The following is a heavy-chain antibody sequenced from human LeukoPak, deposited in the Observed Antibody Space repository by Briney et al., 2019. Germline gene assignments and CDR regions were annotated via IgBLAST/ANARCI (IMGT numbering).Heavy chain of an antibody. V-gene: IGHV1-46*01. CDR3: ARGRLQYFPRVDYFDY. Sequence: GASVKVSCKASGYTFTSYYMHWVRQAPGQGLEWMGIINPSGGSTNYAQKFQGRVTMTRDMSTSTVYMELSSLRSEDTAVYYCARGRLQYFPRVDYFDYWGQGTLVTVSS. CDR1: GYTFTSYY. D-gene: IGHD4-11*01. J-gene: IGHJ4*02. CDR2: INPSGGST.